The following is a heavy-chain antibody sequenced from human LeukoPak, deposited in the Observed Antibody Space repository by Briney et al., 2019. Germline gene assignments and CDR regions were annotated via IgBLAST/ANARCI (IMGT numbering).Heavy chain of an antibody. J-gene: IGHJ4*02. D-gene: IGHD6-13*01. CDR2: ISSSGSTI. Sequence: PGGSLRLSCAASGFTFSDYYMSWIRQAPGKGLEWVSYISSSGSTIYYADSVKGRFTISRDNSKNTLYLQMNSLRAEDTAVYYCAKDSGIAAKRSFDYWGQGTLVTVSS. V-gene: IGHV3-11*01. CDR1: GFTFSDYY. CDR3: AKDSGIAAKRSFDY.